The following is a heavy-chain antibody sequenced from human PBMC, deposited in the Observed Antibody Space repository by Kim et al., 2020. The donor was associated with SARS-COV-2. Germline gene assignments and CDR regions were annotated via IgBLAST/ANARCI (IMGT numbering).Heavy chain of an antibody. J-gene: IGHJ3*02. V-gene: IGHV4-34*01. CDR1: GGSFSGHY. CDR3: ARGRVQLERRRADAFDI. CDR2: INHSGST. D-gene: IGHD1-1*01. Sequence: SETLSLTCAVYGGSFSGHYWSWIRQPPGKGLEWIGAINHSGSTNYNPSLKSRVTISVDTSKNQLSLKLSSVTAADTAVYYCARGRVQLERRRADAFDIWGQGTMVTVSS.